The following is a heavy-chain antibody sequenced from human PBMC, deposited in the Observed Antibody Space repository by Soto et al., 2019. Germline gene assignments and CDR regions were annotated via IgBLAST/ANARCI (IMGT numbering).Heavy chain of an antibody. CDR3: GSGGSGHYFNYCDY. CDR1: GFTFTTYW. V-gene: IGHV3-74*01. J-gene: IGHJ4*02. Sequence: EVQLVESGGGLVQPGGSLILSCAASGFTFTTYWMHWVRQVPGQGLVWVSHVNSDESSTNYADSVKGRFTISRDNAKNTLNLQMRSLRGKESAVYYCGSGGSGHYFNYCDYWGQGTLITVSS. D-gene: IGHD1-26*01. CDR2: VNSDESST.